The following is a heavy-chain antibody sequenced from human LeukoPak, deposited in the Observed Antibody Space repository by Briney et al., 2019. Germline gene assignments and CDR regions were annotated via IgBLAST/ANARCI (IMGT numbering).Heavy chain of an antibody. Sequence: SETLSLTCTVSGGSVSSGSYYWSWIRQPPGKGLEWIGYIYYSGSTNYNPSLKSRVTISLDTSRNQFSLKLTSVTAADTAVYYCARTSYYDSSGYSTLPGAFKIWGQGTMVTVSS. CDR1: GGSVSSGSYY. D-gene: IGHD3-22*01. CDR3: ARTSYYDSSGYSTLPGAFKI. CDR2: IYYSGST. J-gene: IGHJ3*02. V-gene: IGHV4-61*01.